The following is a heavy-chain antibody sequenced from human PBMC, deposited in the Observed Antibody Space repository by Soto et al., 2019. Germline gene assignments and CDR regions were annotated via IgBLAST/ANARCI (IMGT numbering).Heavy chain of an antibody. CDR2: ISGSGGST. D-gene: IGHD3-3*01. CDR1: GFTFSSYA. J-gene: IGHJ4*02. V-gene: IGHV3-23*01. Sequence: GESLKISCAASGFTFSSYAMSWVRQAPGKGLEWVSAISGSGGSTYYADSVKGRFTISRDNSKNTLYLQMNSLRAEDTAVYYCAKRGNYDFWRMNYFDYWGQGTLVTVSS. CDR3: AKRGNYDFWRMNYFDY.